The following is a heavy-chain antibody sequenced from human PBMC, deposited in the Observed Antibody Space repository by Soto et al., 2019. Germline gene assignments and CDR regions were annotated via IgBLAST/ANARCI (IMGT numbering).Heavy chain of an antibody. J-gene: IGHJ4*02. V-gene: IGHV4-31*03. Sequence: QVQLQESGPGLVKPSQTLSLTCTVSGGSISSGGYYWSWIRQHPGKGLEWIGYIYYSGSTYYNPSLKGRVTISVDTSKNQFSLKLSSVTAADTAVYCCARASMDRGVITNFLDYWGQGTLVTVSS. CDR2: IYYSGST. CDR1: GGSISSGGYY. CDR3: ARASMDRGVITNFLDY. D-gene: IGHD3-10*01.